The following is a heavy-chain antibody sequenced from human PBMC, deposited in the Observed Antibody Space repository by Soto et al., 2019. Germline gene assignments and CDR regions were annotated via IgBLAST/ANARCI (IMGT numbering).Heavy chain of an antibody. CDR2: IYYSGDI. V-gene: IGHV4-31*03. CDR1: GGSVSSGGYY. Sequence: PSETLSLTCTVSGGSVSSGGYYWNWIRQPPGKGLEWIGYIYYSGDIYYSPSLESRVTISLDTSKNQFSLKLNSVTAADTAVYYCARDLWGYCGTDCYPLDVWGQGTTVTVSS. CDR3: ARDLWGYCGTDCYPLDV. D-gene: IGHD2-21*02. J-gene: IGHJ6*02.